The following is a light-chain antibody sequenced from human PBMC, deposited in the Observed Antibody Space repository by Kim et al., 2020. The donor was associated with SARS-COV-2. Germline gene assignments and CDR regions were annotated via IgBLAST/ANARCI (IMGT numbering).Light chain of an antibody. Sequence: SSELTQDPAVSVALGQTVRITCQGDSLRKYYATWYQQKPGQAPVLLISGKNSRPSGIPDRFSGSSSGNTASLTIAGAQAEDVADYYCNSRDTTHFVIFGGGTKLAVL. CDR2: GKN. J-gene: IGLJ2*01. V-gene: IGLV3-19*01. CDR3: NSRDTTHFVI. CDR1: SLRKYY.